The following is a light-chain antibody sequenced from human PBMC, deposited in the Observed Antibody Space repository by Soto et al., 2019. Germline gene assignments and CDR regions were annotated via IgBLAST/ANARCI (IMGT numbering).Light chain of an antibody. J-gene: IGKJ1*01. V-gene: IGKV3-20*01. CDR2: STS. CDR3: QQYGTSPRT. Sequence: ENVLTQSPGTLSLSPGERATLSCRASQSVSSDYFAWYQQKPGQPPRLVIFSTSRRAPGIPDRFSGSGSGTDFTLTISRLDPEDIAGYYCQQYGTSPRTFGQGTKVDIK. CDR1: QSVSSDY.